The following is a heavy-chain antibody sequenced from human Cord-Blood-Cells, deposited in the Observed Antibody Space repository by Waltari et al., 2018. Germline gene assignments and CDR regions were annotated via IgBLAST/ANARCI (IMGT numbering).Heavy chain of an antibody. J-gene: IGHJ4*02. D-gene: IGHD6-19*01. Sequence: QVQLVESGGGVVQPGRSLRLSCAASGFTFSSHGMPWVRQAPGKGLEWVAVIPYDGSNKYYADSVKGRFTISRDNSKNTLYLQMNSLRAEDTAVYYCAKDWFYYSSGWYFDYWGQGTLVTVSS. CDR3: AKDWFYYSSGWYFDY. CDR2: IPYDGSNK. V-gene: IGHV3-30*18. CDR1: GFTFSSHG.